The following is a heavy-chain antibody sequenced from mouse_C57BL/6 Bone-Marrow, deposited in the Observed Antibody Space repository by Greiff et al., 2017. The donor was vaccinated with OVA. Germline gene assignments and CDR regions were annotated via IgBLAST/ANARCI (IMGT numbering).Heavy chain of an antibody. V-gene: IGHV1-64*01. CDR2: IHPNSGST. D-gene: IGHD1-1*01. J-gene: IGHJ2*01. Sequence: QVQLQQPGAELVKPGASVKLSCKASGYTFTSYWMHWVKQRPGQGLEWIGMIHPNSGSTNYNEKFKNKATLTVDKSSSTAYMQLSSLTSEDSAVYYCARRGSSLYYFDYWGQGTTLTVSS. CDR3: ARRGSSLYYFDY. CDR1: GYTFTSYW.